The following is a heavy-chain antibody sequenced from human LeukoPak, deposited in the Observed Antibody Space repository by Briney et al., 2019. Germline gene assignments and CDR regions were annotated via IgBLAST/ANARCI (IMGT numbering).Heavy chain of an antibody. D-gene: IGHD5-12*01. CDR3: AKDMPRRGLGYVFDP. CDR2: IQSKTDGGTT. CDR1: GFTFSNAW. J-gene: IGHJ5*02. Sequence: GGSLRLSCAASGFTFSNAWMSWVRQAPGKGLEWVGRIQSKTDGGTTDYAAPVKGRFTISRDNAKNSLYLQMNSLRAEDTALYYCAKDMPRRGLGYVFDPWGQGTLVTASS. V-gene: IGHV3-15*05.